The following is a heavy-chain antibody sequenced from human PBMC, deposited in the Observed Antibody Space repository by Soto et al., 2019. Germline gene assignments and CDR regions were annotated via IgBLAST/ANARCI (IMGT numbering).Heavy chain of an antibody. D-gene: IGHD3-10*01. CDR3: ARQNGSGSYYYYYYMDV. J-gene: IGHJ6*03. V-gene: IGHV4-59*08. Sequence: PSETLSLTCTVSGDSISSYFWSWIRQPPGKGLEWIGQIYSSGNSNYNPSIKSRVTISIDTSKNQFSLKLSSVTAADTAVYYCARQNGSGSYYYYYYMDVWGKGTTVTVSS. CDR1: GDSISSYF. CDR2: IYSSGNS.